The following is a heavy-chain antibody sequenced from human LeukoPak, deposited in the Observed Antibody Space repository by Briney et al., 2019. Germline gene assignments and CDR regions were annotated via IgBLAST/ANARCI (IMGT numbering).Heavy chain of an antibody. D-gene: IGHD3-10*01. CDR2: FSGSGDYT. V-gene: IGHV3-23*01. CDR1: GFHLYRPG. Sequence: GALKLSFGAPGFHLYRPGLDWVPQAPGEGVEGGSTFSGSGDYTYYADSVKGRFTISRDNSKNTLYLQMNSLRAEDTAIYYCAKVTYGSGTYGAFDLWGQGTQVTVSS. CDR3: AKVTYGSGTYGAFDL. J-gene: IGHJ4*02.